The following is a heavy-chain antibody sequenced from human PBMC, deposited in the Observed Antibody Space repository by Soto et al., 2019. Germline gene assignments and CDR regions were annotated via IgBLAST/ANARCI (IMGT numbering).Heavy chain of an antibody. CDR2: IYPADSDT. Sequence: PGESLKISCKGSGYSFTNYWIGWVRQMPGKGLEWMGIIYPADSDTKYSPSFQGQVTISADKSLRTAYLQWTSLKASDTALYYCARTRSFTLGFYYDGMDVWGQGTTVTVSS. D-gene: IGHD6-6*01. V-gene: IGHV5-51*01. J-gene: IGHJ6*02. CDR1: GYSFTNYW. CDR3: ARTRSFTLGFYYDGMDV.